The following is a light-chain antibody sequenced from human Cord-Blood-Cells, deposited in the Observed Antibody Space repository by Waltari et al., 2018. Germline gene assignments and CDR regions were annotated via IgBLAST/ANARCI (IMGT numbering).Light chain of an antibody. CDR3: QQSYSTPLT. CDR1: QSISSY. Sequence: DIQMTQSASFLSASVGGRVTITCRASQSISSYLNWYQQKPGKAPKLLIYAASSLQSGVPSRFSGSGSGTDFTLTISSLQPEDFATYYCQQSYSTPLTFGGGTKVEIK. J-gene: IGKJ4*01. CDR2: AAS. V-gene: IGKV1-39*01.